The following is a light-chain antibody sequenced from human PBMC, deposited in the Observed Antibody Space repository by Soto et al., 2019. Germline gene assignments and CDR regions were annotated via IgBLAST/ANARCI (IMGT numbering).Light chain of an antibody. CDR2: SNN. V-gene: IGLV1-44*01. Sequence: QSVLTQPPSASGTPGQRVTISCSGSSPNIGSNVVNWFQQLPGTAPKLRIYSNNQRPSGVPDRFSGSKSGTSASLAISGLQSEDEADYYCATWDDSLNGYVFGTGTKVTVL. CDR1: SPNIGSNV. J-gene: IGLJ1*01. CDR3: ATWDDSLNGYV.